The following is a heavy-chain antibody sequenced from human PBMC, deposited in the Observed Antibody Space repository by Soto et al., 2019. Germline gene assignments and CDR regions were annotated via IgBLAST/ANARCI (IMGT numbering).Heavy chain of an antibody. CDR2: ISSSSSYI. J-gene: IGHJ6*02. V-gene: IGHV3-21*01. CDR3: AREGGIAAAGTYYYYYYGMDV. D-gene: IGHD6-13*01. CDR1: GFTFSSYS. Sequence: GGSLRLSCAASGFTFSSYSMNWDRQAPGKGLEWVSSISSSSSYIYYADSVKGRFTISRDNAKNSLYLQMNSLRAEDTAVYYCAREGGIAAAGTYYYYYYGMDVWGQGTTVTVSS.